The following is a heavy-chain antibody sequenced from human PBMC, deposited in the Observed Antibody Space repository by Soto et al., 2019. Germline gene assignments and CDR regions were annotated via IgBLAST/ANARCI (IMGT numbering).Heavy chain of an antibody. CDR2: MNPNNGNT. V-gene: IGHV1-8*01. CDR3: ARGKRGYCTDGVCYRLGWFDP. CDR1: GYTFTSYD. J-gene: IGHJ5*02. Sequence: QVQLVQSGAEVKKPGASMKVSCKASGYTFTSYDINWVRQATGQGLEWMGWMNPNNGNTGYAQRFQGRVSMTRNTSISTAYMELSSLRSEDTAVYYCARGKRGYCTDGVCYRLGWFDPWGQGTLVTVSS. D-gene: IGHD2-8*01.